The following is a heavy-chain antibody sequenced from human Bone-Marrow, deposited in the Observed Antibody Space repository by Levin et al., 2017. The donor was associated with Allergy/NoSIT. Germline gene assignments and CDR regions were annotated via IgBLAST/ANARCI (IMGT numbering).Heavy chain of an antibody. CDR2: VYYSGST. Sequence: PSETLSLTCTVSGGSITSGTYYWGWIRQPPGKGLQWIGNVYYSGSTYYNPSFKSRVTISVDSSKNQFSLKLTSVTAADTAVYYCARHKSAGGRRGLGALRPLIMAVTGAGWFDPWGQGTLVTVSS. CDR1: GGSITSGTYY. CDR3: ARHKSAGGRRGLGALRPLIMAVTGAGWFDP. V-gene: IGHV4-39*01. D-gene: IGHD6-19*01. J-gene: IGHJ5*02.